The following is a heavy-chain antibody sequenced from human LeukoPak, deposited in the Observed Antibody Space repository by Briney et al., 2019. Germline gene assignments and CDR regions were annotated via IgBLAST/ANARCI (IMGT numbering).Heavy chain of an antibody. Sequence: GESLKISCKGSGYSFTSYWIGWVRQMPGKGLEWMGIIYPGDSDTRYSPSFQGQVTIPADKSISTAYLQWSSLKASDTAMYYCARQWRYCSSTSCYSRPSNYYYYGMDVWGQGTTVTVSS. CDR2: IYPGDSDT. CDR1: GYSFTSYW. D-gene: IGHD2-2*02. CDR3: ARQWRYCSSTSCYSRPSNYYYYGMDV. J-gene: IGHJ6*02. V-gene: IGHV5-51*01.